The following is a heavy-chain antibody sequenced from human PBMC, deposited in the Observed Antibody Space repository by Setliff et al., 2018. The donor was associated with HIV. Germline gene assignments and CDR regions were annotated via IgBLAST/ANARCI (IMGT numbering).Heavy chain of an antibody. V-gene: IGHV4-4*02. CDR1: GDSISSTNW. Sequence: SETLSLTCAVSGDSISSTNWWSWVRQSPGKGLEWIGQIYHSGNTNYNPSFKNRVTISLDKSKNQFSLTLTSVTAADTAVYYCAKNSLPPPYSSSPGWFDTWGQGTLVTVSS. CDR2: IYHSGNT. CDR3: AKNSLPPPYSSSPGWFDT. D-gene: IGHD6-13*01. J-gene: IGHJ5*02.